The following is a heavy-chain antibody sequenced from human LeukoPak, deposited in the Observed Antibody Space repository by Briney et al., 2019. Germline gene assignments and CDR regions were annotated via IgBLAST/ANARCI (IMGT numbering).Heavy chain of an antibody. CDR2: IIPILGIA. D-gene: IGHD6-19*01. CDR3: ARVTPRAGLFQH. Sequence: GSSVKVSCKASGGTFSSYAISWVRQAPGQGLEWMGRIIPILGIANYAQKFQGRVTITADKSTSTAYMELSSLRSEDTAVYYCARVTPRAGLFQHWGQGTLVPVSS. CDR1: GGTFSSYA. J-gene: IGHJ1*01. V-gene: IGHV1-69*04.